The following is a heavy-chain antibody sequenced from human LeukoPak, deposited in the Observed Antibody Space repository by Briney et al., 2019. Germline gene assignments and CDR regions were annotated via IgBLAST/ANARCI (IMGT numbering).Heavy chain of an antibody. CDR1: GFTFSSYE. V-gene: IGHV3-48*03. J-gene: IGHJ6*04. CDR3: AREDYYGSGSLPASYGMDV. Sequence: GGSLRLSCAASGFTFSSYEMNWARQAPGKGLEWVSYISSSGSTIYYADSVKGRFTISRDNAKNSLYLQMNSLRAEDTAVYYCAREDYYGSGSLPASYGMDVWGKGTTVTVSS. CDR2: ISSSGSTI. D-gene: IGHD3-10*01.